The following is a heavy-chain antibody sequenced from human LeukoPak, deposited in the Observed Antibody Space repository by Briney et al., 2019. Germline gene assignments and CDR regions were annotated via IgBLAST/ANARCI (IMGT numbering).Heavy chain of an antibody. V-gene: IGHV1-24*01. CDR2: FDPEDGET. J-gene: IGHJ4*02. D-gene: IGHD3-16*02. CDR3: ARDRPSYLNEINYVWGSYPLTLGGFDY. Sequence: ASVKVSCKVSGYTLTELSMHWVRQAPGKGLEWMGGFDPEDGETIYAQKFQGRVTMTEDTSTDTAYMELSSLRSEDTAVYYCARDRPSYLNEINYVWGSYPLTLGGFDYWGQGTLVTVSS. CDR1: GYTLTELS.